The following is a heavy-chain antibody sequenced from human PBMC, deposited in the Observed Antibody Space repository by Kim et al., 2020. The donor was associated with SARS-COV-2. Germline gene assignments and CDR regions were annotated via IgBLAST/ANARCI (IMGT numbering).Heavy chain of an antibody. CDR3: AKDLDY. CDR2: ISYDGSNK. V-gene: IGHV3-30*18. CDR1: GFTFSSYG. Sequence: GGSLRLSCAASGFTFSSYGMHWVRQAPGKGLEWVAVISYDGSNKYYADSVKGRFTISRDNSKNTLYLQMNSLRAEDTAVYYCAKDLDYWGQGTLVTVSS. J-gene: IGHJ4*02.